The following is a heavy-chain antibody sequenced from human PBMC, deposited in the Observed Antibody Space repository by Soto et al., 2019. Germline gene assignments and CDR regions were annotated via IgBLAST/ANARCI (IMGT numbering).Heavy chain of an antibody. Sequence: TSETLSLTCAVYGGSVNGYYWNWIRQPPGKGLEWIGEINHTGGTHYNPSLKSRVTMSVDTSKNQFSLRLSSVTAADTAIYYCATRITVFGLLIPPFDPWGQGTQVTVAS. J-gene: IGHJ5*02. CDR2: INHTGGT. V-gene: IGHV4-34*01. CDR1: GGSVNGYY. CDR3: ATRITVFGLLIPPFDP. D-gene: IGHD3-3*01.